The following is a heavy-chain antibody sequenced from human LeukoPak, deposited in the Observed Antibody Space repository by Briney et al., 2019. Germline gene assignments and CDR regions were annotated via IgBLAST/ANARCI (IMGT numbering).Heavy chain of an antibody. CDR3: ARDLPPPFDAFDI. Sequence: GGSLRLSCAASGFTFSSYSMNWVRQAPGKGLEWVSSISSSSSYIYYADSVKGRFTISRDNAKNSLYLQMNSLRAEDTAVYYCARDLPPPFDAFDIWGQGTMVTVSS. J-gene: IGHJ3*02. CDR2: ISSSSSYI. CDR1: GFTFSSYS. V-gene: IGHV3-21*01.